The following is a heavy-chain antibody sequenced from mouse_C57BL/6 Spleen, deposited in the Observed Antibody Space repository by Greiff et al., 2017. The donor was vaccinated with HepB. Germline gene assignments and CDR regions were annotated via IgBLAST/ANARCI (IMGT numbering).Heavy chain of an antibody. CDR1: GYTFTSYG. CDR2: IYPRSGNT. J-gene: IGHJ4*01. V-gene: IGHV1-81*01. Sequence: VKLVESGAELARPGASVKLSCKASGYTFTSYGISWVKQRTGQGLEWIGEIYPRSGNTYYNEKFKGKATLTADKSSSTAYMELRSLTSEDSAVYFCARIGGYYAMDYWGQGTSVTVSS. CDR3: ARIGGYYAMDY.